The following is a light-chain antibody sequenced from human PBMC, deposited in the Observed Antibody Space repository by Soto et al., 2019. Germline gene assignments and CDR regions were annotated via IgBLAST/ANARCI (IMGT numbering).Light chain of an antibody. CDR1: SSNIGAGYD. V-gene: IGLV1-40*01. CDR2: NNS. J-gene: IGLJ3*02. CDR3: QSYDSSLSGSV. Sequence: QSVLTQPPSVSGAPGQRVTISRTGSSSNIGAGYDVHWYQQLPGTAPKLLIYNNSNRPSGVPDRFSGSKSGTSASLAITGLQAEDEADYYCQSYDSSLSGSVFGGGTKLTVL.